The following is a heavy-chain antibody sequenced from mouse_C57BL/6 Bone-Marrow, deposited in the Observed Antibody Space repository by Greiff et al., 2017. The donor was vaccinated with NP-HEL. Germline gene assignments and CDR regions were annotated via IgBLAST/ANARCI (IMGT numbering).Heavy chain of an antibody. CDR3: ARDYYYFDY. V-gene: IGHV1-55*01. J-gene: IGHJ2*01. CDR2: IYPGSGST. D-gene: IGHD1-1*01. CDR1: GYTFTSYW. Sequence: VQLQQPGAELVKPGASVKMSCKASGYTFTSYWITWVKQRPGQGLEWIGEIYPGSGSTNYNEKFKSKATLTVDTSSSTAYLQLSSLTSEDSAVYYCARDYYYFDYWGQGTTLTVSS.